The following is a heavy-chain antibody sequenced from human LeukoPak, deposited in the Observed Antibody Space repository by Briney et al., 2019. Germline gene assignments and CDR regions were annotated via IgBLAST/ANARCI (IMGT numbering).Heavy chain of an antibody. V-gene: IGHV3-21*04. D-gene: IGHD6-19*01. CDR2: ISKSSALK. J-gene: IGHJ3*02. CDR3: AKGGIAVATGAFDI. CDR1: GYDFSGYT. Sequence: GGSLRLSCVASGYDFSGYTFTWVRQAPGKGLEYVSSISKSSALKYYAESVRGRFTISRDNAKNSLYLQMNSLRAEDTALYYCAKGGIAVATGAFDIWGQGTMVTVSS.